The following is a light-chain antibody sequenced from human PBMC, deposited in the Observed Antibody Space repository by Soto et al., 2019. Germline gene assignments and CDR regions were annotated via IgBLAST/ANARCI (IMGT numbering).Light chain of an antibody. CDR3: QHSSYWGT. Sequence: EISFTQSPSSLSSSPRERAPLSCRASQSGSSYLAWYQQQPGQATRLINYDASIGAAVIPAMFSGSCSGADFLLTSSLLPPDYSAFYCHQHSSYWGTFGQGSRLAI. J-gene: IGKJ5*01. CDR1: QSGSSY. V-gene: IGKV3-11*01. CDR2: DAS.